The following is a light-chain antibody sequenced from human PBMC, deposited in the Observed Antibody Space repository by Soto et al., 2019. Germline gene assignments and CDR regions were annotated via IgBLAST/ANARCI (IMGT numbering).Light chain of an antibody. CDR3: QQYSSSPLT. CDR2: GAS. CDR1: QSVRSSH. J-gene: IGKJ4*01. Sequence: EIVLTQSPGSLSLSPGESATLSCRASQSVRSSHLAWYQQMPGQAPRLLIYGASNRATGIPDRFSGSGSGTDFTLTISRLEPEDFAVYHCQQYSSSPLTFGGGTKVDIK. V-gene: IGKV3-20*01.